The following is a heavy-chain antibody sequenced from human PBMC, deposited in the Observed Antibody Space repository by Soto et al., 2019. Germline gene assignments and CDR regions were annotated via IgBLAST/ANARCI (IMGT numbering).Heavy chain of an antibody. CDR3: ARDRLHTSSSITFDY. V-gene: IGHV1-18*01. J-gene: IGHJ4*02. Sequence: GASVKVSCKASGYTFTTYAISWVRQAPGQGLEWMGWLRTYDGNTDYAPNLRGRVTMTTDTSTNTAYMELRSLRSDDTAVYYCARDRLHTSSSITFDYWGQGILVTVSS. D-gene: IGHD6-6*01. CDR2: LRTYDGNT. CDR1: GYTFTTYA.